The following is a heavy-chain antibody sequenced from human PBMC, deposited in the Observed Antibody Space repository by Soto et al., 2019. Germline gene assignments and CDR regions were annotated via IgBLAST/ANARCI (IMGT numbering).Heavy chain of an antibody. CDR3: ARYALSGNNSARYTSDL. D-gene: IGHD6-19*01. J-gene: IGHJ5*02. CDR2: IIPIFGTT. V-gene: IGHV1-69*13. CDR1: GGTFSSYT. Sequence: SVKVSCKACGGTFSSYTINWVRQAPGQGLEWMGGIIPIFGTTNYAKKFQGRVTITADESTSTAYMELSSLRSEDTAVYYCARYALSGNNSARYTSDLWGQGILVTVSS.